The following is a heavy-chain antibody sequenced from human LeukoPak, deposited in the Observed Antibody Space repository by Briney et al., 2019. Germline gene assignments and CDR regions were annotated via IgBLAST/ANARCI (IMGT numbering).Heavy chain of an antibody. J-gene: IGHJ4*02. CDR1: GVTFSSDG. Sequence: VRSLRLSCAASGVTFSSDGMHGVREAPGRGLEWVAVISYDGSNKYSAESVQGRFTICREHSKTTLYLQMNSLSAEETAVYYCAKAPTRSDAYWGQGNLVTVSP. D-gene: IGHD3-16*02. CDR2: ISYDGSNK. CDR3: AKAPTRSDAY. V-gene: IGHV3-30*18.